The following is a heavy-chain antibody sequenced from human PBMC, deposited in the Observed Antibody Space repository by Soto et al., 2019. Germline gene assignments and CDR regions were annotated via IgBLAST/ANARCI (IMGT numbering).Heavy chain of an antibody. J-gene: IGHJ6*02. Sequence: PGGTLRLSCAASGFTFSSYSMNWVRQSPGKGLEWVSSISSSSSYIYYADSVKGRFTISRDNAKNSLYMQMNSLRAEDTAVYYCARDRGLLWFGELLARYGMDVWGQGTTVTVSS. D-gene: IGHD3-10*01. V-gene: IGHV3-21*01. CDR2: ISSSSSYI. CDR1: GFTFSSYS. CDR3: ARDRGLLWFGELLARYGMDV.